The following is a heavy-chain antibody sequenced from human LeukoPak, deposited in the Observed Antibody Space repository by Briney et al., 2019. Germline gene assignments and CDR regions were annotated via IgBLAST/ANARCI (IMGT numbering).Heavy chain of an antibody. Sequence: SETLSLTCTVSGGSISSYYWSWIRQPPGKGLEWIGYIYYSGSTNYNPSLKSRVTISVDTSKNQFSLELSSVTAADTAAYYCASQYYYDGRFDYWGQGTLVTVSS. D-gene: IGHD3-22*01. CDR1: GGSISSYY. J-gene: IGHJ4*02. CDR3: ASQYYYDGRFDY. CDR2: IYYSGST. V-gene: IGHV4-59*01.